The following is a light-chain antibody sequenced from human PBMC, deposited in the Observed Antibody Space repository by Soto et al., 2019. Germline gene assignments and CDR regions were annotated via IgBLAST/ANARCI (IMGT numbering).Light chain of an antibody. CDR1: SSDVGGYNY. CDR2: DVS. Sequence: QSVLTQPASVSGSHGHSIPLFCTETSSDVGGYNYVSWYQQHPGKAPKLMIYDVSNRPSGVSNRFSGSKSGNTASLTISGLQAEDEADYYCSSYTSSSVVFGGGTKVTVL. J-gene: IGLJ2*01. V-gene: IGLV2-14*01. CDR3: SSYTSSSVV.